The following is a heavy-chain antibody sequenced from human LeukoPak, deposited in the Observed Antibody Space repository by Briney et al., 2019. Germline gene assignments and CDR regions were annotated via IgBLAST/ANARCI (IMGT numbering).Heavy chain of an antibody. J-gene: IGHJ6*03. Sequence: GGSLRLSCAASGFTFNNYITNWVRQAPGKGLEWVSSISSSSDYIYYADSVKGRFTISRDNAKNSLYLQMNSLRAEDMAVYYCARSGNNYYYYMDVWGKGTTVTVSS. CDR2: ISSSSDYI. CDR1: GFTFNNYI. D-gene: IGHD2/OR15-2a*01. CDR3: ARSGNNYYYYMDV. V-gene: IGHV3-21*01.